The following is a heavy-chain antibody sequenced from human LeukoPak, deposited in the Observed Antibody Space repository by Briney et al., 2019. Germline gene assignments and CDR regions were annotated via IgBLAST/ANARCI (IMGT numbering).Heavy chain of an antibody. V-gene: IGHV3-48*01. CDR1: GFTFSIYS. CDR2: ISSSSSTI. J-gene: IGHJ4*02. CDR3: ARAGDFSFKD. Sequence: QSGGSLRLSCAASGFTFSIYSMSWVRQAPGKGLEWVSYISSSSSTISYADSVKGRFTISRDNAENSLYLQMNSLRAEDTAVYYCARAGDFSFKDWGQGTLVTVSS. D-gene: IGHD3-3*01.